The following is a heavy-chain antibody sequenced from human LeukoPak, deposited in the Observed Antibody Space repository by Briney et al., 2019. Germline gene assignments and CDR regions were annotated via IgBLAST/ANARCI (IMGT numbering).Heavy chain of an antibody. D-gene: IGHD6-13*01. CDR3: AKLWHRSSEYYFDY. Sequence: GGSLRLFCAASGFTFSSYGMHWVRQALGKGLEWVAVISYDGSNKYYADSVKGRFTISRDNSKDTLYLQMNSLRAEDTAVYYCAKLWHRSSEYYFDYWGQGTLVTVST. J-gene: IGHJ4*02. CDR2: ISYDGSNK. V-gene: IGHV3-30*18. CDR1: GFTFSSYG.